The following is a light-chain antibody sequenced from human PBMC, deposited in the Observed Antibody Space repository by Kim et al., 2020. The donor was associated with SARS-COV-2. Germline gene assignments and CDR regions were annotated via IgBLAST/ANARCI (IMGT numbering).Light chain of an antibody. J-gene: IGLJ2*01. V-gene: IGLV5-45*03. CDR3: MIWHSSAWV. CDR2: YRSDSDK. Sequence: QPVLTQPSSLSASPGASASLTCTLRSGINVGTYRIYWYQQKPGSPPQYLLRYRSDSDKQQGSGVPSRFSGSKVASANAGILLSSGLQSENGADYSCMIWHSSAWVFGGGTQLTV. CDR1: SGINVGTYR.